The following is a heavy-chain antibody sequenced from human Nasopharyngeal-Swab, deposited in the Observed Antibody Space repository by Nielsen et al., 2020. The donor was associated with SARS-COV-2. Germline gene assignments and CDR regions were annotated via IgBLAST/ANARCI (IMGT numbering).Heavy chain of an antibody. Sequence: GGSLRLSCAASGFTFRSYWMHWVRQVPGEGLVWVSRIDTDGSVTTYADSVQGRFTISRDNAKNSLYLQMNSLRAEDTAIYYCGRDLGGYGGSWGQGALVIVSS. CDR1: GFTFRSYW. D-gene: IGHD5-12*01. V-gene: IGHV3-74*03. CDR3: GRDLGGYGGS. CDR2: IDTDGSVT. J-gene: IGHJ5*02.